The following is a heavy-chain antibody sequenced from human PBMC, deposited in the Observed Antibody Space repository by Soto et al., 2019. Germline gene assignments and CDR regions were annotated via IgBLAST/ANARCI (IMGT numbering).Heavy chain of an antibody. CDR1: GGSFSGYY. D-gene: IGHD3-22*01. CDR2: INHSGST. Sequence: SETLSLTCAVYGGSFSGYYWSWIRQPPGKGLEWIGEINHSGSTNYNPSLKSRVTISVDTSKNQFSLKLSSVTAADTAVYYCARVITMIVVARDAFDIWGQGTMVTVSS. CDR3: ARVITMIVVARDAFDI. J-gene: IGHJ3*02. V-gene: IGHV4-34*01.